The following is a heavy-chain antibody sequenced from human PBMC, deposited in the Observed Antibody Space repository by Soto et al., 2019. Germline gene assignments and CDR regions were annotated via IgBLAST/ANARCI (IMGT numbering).Heavy chain of an antibody. CDR1: GGTFSSYA. Sequence: SVKVSCKASGGTFSSYAISWVRQAPRQGLEWMGGIIPTFGTANYAQKFQGRVPITADESTSTAYMELSSLRSEDTAVYYCATRPRITGTMPPFDSWGKGPLVTV. CDR3: ATRPRITGTMPPFDS. V-gene: IGHV1-69*13. CDR2: IIPTFGTA. D-gene: IGHD1-7*01. J-gene: IGHJ4*02.